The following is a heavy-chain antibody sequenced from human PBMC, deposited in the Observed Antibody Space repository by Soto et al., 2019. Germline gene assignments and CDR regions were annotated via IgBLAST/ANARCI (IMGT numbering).Heavy chain of an antibody. CDR2: INPSGGST. Sequence: QVQLVQSGAEVKKPGASVKVSCKASGYTFTSYYMHWVRQAPGQGLEWMGIINPSGGSTSYAQKVQGRVTXXRXTXXSTVYMELSSLRSEDTAVYYCARAGDTAMEYYFDYWGKGTLVTVSS. V-gene: IGHV1-46*03. J-gene: IGHJ4*02. CDR3: ARAGDTAMEYYFDY. CDR1: GYTFTSYY. D-gene: IGHD5-18*01.